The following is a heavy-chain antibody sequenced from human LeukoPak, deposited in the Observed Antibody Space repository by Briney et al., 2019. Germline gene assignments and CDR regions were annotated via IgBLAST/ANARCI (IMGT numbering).Heavy chain of an antibody. V-gene: IGHV1-8*01. CDR1: GYTFTSYD. CDR3: ARGYGSGSYYFDY. CDR2: MNPNSGDT. D-gene: IGHD3-10*01. Sequence: ASVKVSCKASGYTFTSYDINWVRQATGPGLEWMGWMNPNSGDTGYAQKFQGRVTMTRNTSISTAYMGRSSLRSEDTAVYYGARGYGSGSYYFDYWGQGTLVTVSS. J-gene: IGHJ4*02.